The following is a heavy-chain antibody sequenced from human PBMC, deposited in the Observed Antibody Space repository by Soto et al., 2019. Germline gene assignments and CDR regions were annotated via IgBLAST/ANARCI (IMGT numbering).Heavy chain of an antibody. CDR1: GGTFGSDA. V-gene: IGHV1-69*06. J-gene: IGHJ5*02. Sequence: GASVKVSCKASGGTFGSDAITWVRQAPGQGLELVGRIIPIFGTTNYAQNLQGRVTISADKSTLTSYMELHSLTSDDTALYYCARDRTDSGYYTNWLDPWGQGTQVTVS. CDR2: IIPIFGTT. CDR3: ARDRTDSGYYTNWLDP. D-gene: IGHD3-22*01.